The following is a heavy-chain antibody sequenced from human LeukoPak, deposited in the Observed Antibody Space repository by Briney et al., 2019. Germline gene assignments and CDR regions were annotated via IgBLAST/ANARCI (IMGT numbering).Heavy chain of an antibody. CDR3: ADSPGSSWRYNWFDP. CDR2: ISGSDGST. CDR1: GFTFSSYA. V-gene: IGHV3-23*01. D-gene: IGHD6-13*01. J-gene: IGHJ5*02. Sequence: GGSLRLSCAASGFTFSSYAMSWVRQAPGEGLEWVSAISGSDGSTYYADSVKGRFTISRDNSKNTLYLQMNSLRAEDTAVYYCADSPGSSWRYNWFDPWGQGTLVTVSS.